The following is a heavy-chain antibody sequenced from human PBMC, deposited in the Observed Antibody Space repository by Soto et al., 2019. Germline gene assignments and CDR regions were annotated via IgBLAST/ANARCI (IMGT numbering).Heavy chain of an antibody. CDR3: ARGGYFDFWSGQDYYYYYMDV. V-gene: IGHV4-34*01. J-gene: IGHJ6*03. D-gene: IGHD3-3*01. CDR2: IRPGGVT. Sequence: WTWIRQPAGEGLEWIGEIRPGGVTNYNPSLKSRVTMSLDTSRNRFSLQLNSVTAADTAVYYCARGGYFDFWSGQDYYYYYMDVWGKGTTVTVSS.